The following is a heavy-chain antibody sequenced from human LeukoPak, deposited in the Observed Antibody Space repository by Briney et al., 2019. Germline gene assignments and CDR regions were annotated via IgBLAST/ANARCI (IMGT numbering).Heavy chain of an antibody. V-gene: IGHV3-23*01. CDR2: ISGGVGNT. D-gene: IGHD2-15*01. CDR1: GSTFSSYA. J-gene: IGHJ4*02. CDR3: AKHQGATHARPLDY. Sequence: GGSLRLSCAASGSTFSSYALNWVRQAPGKGLEWVSSISGGVGNTYYADSVKGWFTISRDNSKNMLYLQMNSLRAEDTAVYYCAKHQGATHARPLDYWGQGTLVTVSS.